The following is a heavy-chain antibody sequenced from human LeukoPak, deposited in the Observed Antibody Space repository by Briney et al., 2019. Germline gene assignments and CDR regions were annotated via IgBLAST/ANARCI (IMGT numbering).Heavy chain of an antibody. Sequence: PGGSLRLSCAAPGFTFSSYAMSWVRQAPGKGLEWVSAISGSGGSTYYADSVKGRFTISRDNSKNTLYLQMNSLRAEDTAVYYCAKGRSAVLLWFGEFSWGQGTLVTVSS. CDR1: GFTFSSYA. J-gene: IGHJ5*02. CDR3: AKGRSAVLLWFGEFS. CDR2: ISGSGGST. D-gene: IGHD3-10*01. V-gene: IGHV3-23*01.